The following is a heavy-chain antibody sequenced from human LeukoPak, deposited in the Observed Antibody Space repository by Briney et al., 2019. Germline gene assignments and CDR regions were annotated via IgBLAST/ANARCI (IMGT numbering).Heavy chain of an antibody. CDR1: GFTFSSYW. D-gene: IGHD3-10*01. CDR2: IKQDGSEK. V-gene: IGHV3-7*01. Sequence: GGSLRLSCAASGFTFSSYWMSWVRQAPGKGLEWVANIKQDGSEKYYVDSVKGRFTISRDNAKNSLYLQMNSLRAEDTAVYYCAREPYYYGSGSLYYFDYWGQGTLVTVSS. J-gene: IGHJ4*02. CDR3: AREPYYYGSGSLYYFDY.